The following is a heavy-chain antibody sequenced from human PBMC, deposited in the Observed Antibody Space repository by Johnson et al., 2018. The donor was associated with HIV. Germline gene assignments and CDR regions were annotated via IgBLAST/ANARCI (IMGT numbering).Heavy chain of an antibody. V-gene: IGHV3-11*04. CDR1: GFTFSDYY. CDR2: ISTSGSTI. J-gene: IGHJ3*02. CDR3: ARVQSVQWELLDGDAFDI. D-gene: IGHD1-26*01. Sequence: QVQLVESGGGLVKPGGSLRLSCAASGFTFSDYYMSWIRQAPGKGLEWISYISTSGSTIYYADSVKGRFTISRDNAKNSLYLQMNSLRAEDTAVYYCARVQSVQWELLDGDAFDIWGQGTMVTVSS.